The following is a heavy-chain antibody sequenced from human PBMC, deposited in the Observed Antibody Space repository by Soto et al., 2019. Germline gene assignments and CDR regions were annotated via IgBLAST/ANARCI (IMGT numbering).Heavy chain of an antibody. V-gene: IGHV5-51*01. CDR3: AASIFYCGMDV. J-gene: IGHJ6*02. CDR1: GYTFTNYW. Sequence: GESLKISCKGSGYTFTNYWIGWVRQMPGKGLEWMGIIYPGDSDTKYKPSFEVQVTISADKSITTTYLQWSSLKSSDTAIHYFAASIFYCGMDVCGRGTT. CDR2: IYPGDSDT.